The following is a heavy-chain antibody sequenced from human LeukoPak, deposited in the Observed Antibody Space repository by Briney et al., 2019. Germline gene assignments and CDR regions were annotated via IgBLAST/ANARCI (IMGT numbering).Heavy chain of an antibody. CDR1: GYTFTGYY. D-gene: IGHD6-6*01. V-gene: IGHV1-2*02. CDR3: ARGLEYSSSTYFDY. J-gene: IGHJ4*02. Sequence: ASVKVSCKASGYTFTGYYMHWVRQAPGQGLEWMGWINPNSGGTNYAQKFQGRVTMTRDTSISTAYMELSRLRSDDTAVYYCARGLEYSSSTYFDYWGQGTLVTVSS. CDR2: INPNSGGT.